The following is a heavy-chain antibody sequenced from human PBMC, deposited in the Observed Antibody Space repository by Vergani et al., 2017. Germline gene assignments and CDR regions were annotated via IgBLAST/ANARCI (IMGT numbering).Heavy chain of an antibody. D-gene: IGHD3-10*01. V-gene: IGHV3-21*06. CDR3: ARDQGSGTNRHHYGLDV. Sequence: EEHLVESGGGVEKPGGSLRLSCVASGFTFGSYSVNWVRQAPGRGLEWVSSISSSGNYVYYAASVKGRFSISRDNAKTLLSLQMNSLRADDTAVYYCARDQGSGTNRHHYGLDVWGQGTTVTVSS. J-gene: IGHJ6*02. CDR1: GFTFGSYS. CDR2: ISSSGNYV.